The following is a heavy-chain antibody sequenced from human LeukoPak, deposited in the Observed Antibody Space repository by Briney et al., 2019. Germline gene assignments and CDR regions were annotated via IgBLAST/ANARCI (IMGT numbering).Heavy chain of an antibody. D-gene: IGHD6-19*01. CDR2: MKQDGSEK. Sequence: PGGSLRLSCAASGFTFSAYWMSWVRQAPGKGLEWVANMKQDGSEKYYVDSVKGRFTISRDNAKNSLYLQMNSLRAEDTAVYYCARSVYSSGWYVSNYWGQGTLVTVSS. J-gene: IGHJ4*02. CDR3: ARSVYSSGWYVSNY. V-gene: IGHV3-7*02. CDR1: GFTFSAYW.